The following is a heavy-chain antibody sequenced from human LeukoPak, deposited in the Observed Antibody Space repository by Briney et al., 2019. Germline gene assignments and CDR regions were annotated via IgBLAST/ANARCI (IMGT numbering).Heavy chain of an antibody. CDR2: ISSSSSTI. CDR1: GFTFSSYS. CDR3: ATQWDQRETIRGDAFDI. Sequence: PGGSLRLSCAASGFTFSSYSMNWVRQAPGKGLEWVSYISSSSSTIYYADSVKGRFTISRDNAKNSLYLQMNSLRAEDTAVYYCATQWDQRETIRGDAFDIWGQGTMVTVSS. V-gene: IGHV3-48*01. D-gene: IGHD1-26*01. J-gene: IGHJ3*02.